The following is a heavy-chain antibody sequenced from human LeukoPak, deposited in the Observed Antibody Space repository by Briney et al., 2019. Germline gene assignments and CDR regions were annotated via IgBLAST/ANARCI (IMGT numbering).Heavy chain of an antibody. CDR3: AKDTVKVTTIRRVPHYMDV. CDR2: ITGSGGRT. CDR1: GFTFSSYA. Sequence: PGGSLRLSCAASGFTFSSYAMNWVRQAPGKGLEWVSAITGSGGRTYYADSVKVRFTISRDNSKNTLYLQMNSLRAEDTAVYYCAKDTVKVTTIRRVPHYMDVWGKGTTVTISS. J-gene: IGHJ6*03. D-gene: IGHD5-12*01. V-gene: IGHV3-23*01.